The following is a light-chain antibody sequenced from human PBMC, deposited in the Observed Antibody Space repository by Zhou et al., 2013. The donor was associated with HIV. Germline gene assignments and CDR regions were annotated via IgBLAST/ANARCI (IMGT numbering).Light chain of an antibody. V-gene: IGKV3D-15*01. Sequence: EVVMTQSPSTLSVSPGERVTLSCRASQSVFSNLAWYQQKPGQAPRLLIYAASTRATGIPDRFVGSGSGTNFTLTIRRLEPEDFAIYYCQQYDTSQTTFGQGTKVEVK. CDR2: AAS. J-gene: IGKJ1*01. CDR1: QSVFSN. CDR3: QQYDTSQTT.